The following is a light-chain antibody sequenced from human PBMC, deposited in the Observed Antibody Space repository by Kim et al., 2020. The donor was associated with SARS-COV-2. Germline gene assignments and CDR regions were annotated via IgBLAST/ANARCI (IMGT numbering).Light chain of an antibody. CDR2: KAS. CDR3: QQYKTYWNT. Sequence: DIQMTQSPSSLSASVGDTVTITCRASQSISTWLAWYQQKPGEAPKLLMYKASTLESGVPSRFRGSGSATEFTLTISSLQPDDSATYYCQQYKTYWNTFGQGTKLEI. V-gene: IGKV1-5*03. J-gene: IGKJ2*01. CDR1: QSISTW.